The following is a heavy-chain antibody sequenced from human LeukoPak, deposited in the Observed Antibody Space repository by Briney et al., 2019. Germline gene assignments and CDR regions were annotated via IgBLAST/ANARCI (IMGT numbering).Heavy chain of an antibody. D-gene: IGHD3-16*01. Sequence: SQTLSLTCTVSGGSISSGSYYWSWIRQPAGKGLEWIGRIYTSGSTNYNPSLKTRVTISVDTSKNQFSLKLSSVTAADTAVYYCARGGGGYWGQGTLVTVSS. V-gene: IGHV4-61*02. CDR1: GGSISSGSYY. J-gene: IGHJ4*02. CDR3: ARGGGGY. CDR2: IYTSGST.